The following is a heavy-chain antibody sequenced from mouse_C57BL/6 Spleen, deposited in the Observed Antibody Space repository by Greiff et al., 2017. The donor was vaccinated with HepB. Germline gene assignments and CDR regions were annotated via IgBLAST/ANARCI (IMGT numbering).Heavy chain of an antibody. J-gene: IGHJ4*01. CDR3: ARREWLLLYAMDY. D-gene: IGHD2-3*01. V-gene: IGHV1-50*01. CDR2: IDPSDSYT. Sequence: QVQLQQPGAELVKPGASVKLSCKASGYTFTSYWMQWVKQRPGQGLEWIGEIDPSDSYTNYNQKFKGKATLTVDTSSSTAYMQLSSLTSEDSAVYYCARREWLLLYAMDYWGQGTSVTVSS. CDR1: GYTFTSYW.